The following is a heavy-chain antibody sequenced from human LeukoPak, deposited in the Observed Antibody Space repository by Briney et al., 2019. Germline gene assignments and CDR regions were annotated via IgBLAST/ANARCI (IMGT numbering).Heavy chain of an antibody. D-gene: IGHD1-26*01. V-gene: IGHV3-23*01. J-gene: IGHJ4*02. CDR3: AKNSWGSANYFDC. CDR1: GFTFSPYA. CDR2: ISFGAGST. Sequence: PGRSLRLSYTASGFTFSPYAIPWVRQAPGKGLEWVSTISFGAGSTYYAESAKGRFTISRDNSKSTLYLQMNSLRCEDTAVYYCAKNSWGSANYFDCWGQGTLVAVSS.